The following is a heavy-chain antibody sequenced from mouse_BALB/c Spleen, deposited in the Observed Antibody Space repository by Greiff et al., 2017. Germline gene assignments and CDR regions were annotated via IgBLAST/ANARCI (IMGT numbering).Heavy chain of an antibody. J-gene: IGHJ2*01. V-gene: IGHV1-82*01. CDR1: GYAFSSSC. Sequence: QVQLKQSGPELVKPGPSVKISCKASGYAFSSSCMNWVKQRPGQGLEWIGRIYPGDGDTNYYGKFKGKATLNADNSSSTAYMQLSSLTSVDSAVYFCATSRDASVDYFDDWGEGTTLTVSS. CDR2: IYPGDGDT. CDR3: ATSRDASVDYFDD.